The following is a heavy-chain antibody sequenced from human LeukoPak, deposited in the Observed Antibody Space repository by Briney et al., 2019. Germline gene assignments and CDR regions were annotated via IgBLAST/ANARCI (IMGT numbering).Heavy chain of an antibody. V-gene: IGHV3-23*01. D-gene: IGHD6-13*01. Sequence: GGSLRLSCAASGFTFSSYWMSWVRQAPGKGLEWVSSISGSGGSTYYADSVKGRFTISRDNSKNTLYLQMNSLRAEDTAIYYCAKETYSSSCFDYWGQGTLVTVSS. J-gene: IGHJ4*02. CDR3: AKETYSSSCFDY. CDR1: GFTFSSYW. CDR2: ISGSGGST.